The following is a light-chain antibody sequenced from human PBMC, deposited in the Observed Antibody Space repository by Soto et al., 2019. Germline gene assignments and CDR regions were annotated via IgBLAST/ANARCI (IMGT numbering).Light chain of an antibody. Sequence: AIQMTQSPSSVSASTGDRVTISCRATQTIYSYLAWYQQKPGKAPKLLIYAASTLQSGVPSRFSGSGSGTDFTLTISSLQPEDFATYYCLQDYNYPRTFGQGTKVDIK. CDR2: AAS. J-gene: IGKJ1*01. CDR3: LQDYNYPRT. CDR1: QTIYSY. V-gene: IGKV1-8*01.